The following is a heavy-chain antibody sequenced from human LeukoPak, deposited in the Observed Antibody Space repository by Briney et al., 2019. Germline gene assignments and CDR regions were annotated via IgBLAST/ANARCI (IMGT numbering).Heavy chain of an antibody. CDR1: GFTFSSYA. D-gene: IGHD2-15*01. Sequence: GGSLRLSCAASGFTFSSYAMHWVRQAPGKGLEWVAVIRYDGSNKYYADSVKGRFTISRDNSKNTLYLQMDSLRAEDTAVYYCAKSGLNRFDYWGQGTLVTVSS. CDR3: AKSGLNRFDY. J-gene: IGHJ4*02. CDR2: IRYDGSNK. V-gene: IGHV3-30*02.